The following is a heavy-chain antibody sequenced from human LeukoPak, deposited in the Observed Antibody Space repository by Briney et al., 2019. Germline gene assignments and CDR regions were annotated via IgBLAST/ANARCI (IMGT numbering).Heavy chain of an antibody. J-gene: IGHJ4*02. Sequence: PGGSLRLSCAASGFTSSSYAVHWVRQAPGKGLEWVAFITYDGNVKYYAAPVKGRFTLSRDNSKNTLYLQMNSLRAEDTAMYYCTRDLSTHYSIDYWGQGALVTVSS. CDR2: ITYDGNVK. V-gene: IGHV3-30*04. CDR1: GFTSSSYA. D-gene: IGHD6-13*01. CDR3: TRDLSTHYSIDY.